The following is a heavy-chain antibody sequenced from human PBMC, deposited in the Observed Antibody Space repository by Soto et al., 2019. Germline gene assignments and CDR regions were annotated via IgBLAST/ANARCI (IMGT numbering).Heavy chain of an antibody. V-gene: IGHV3-66*01. Sequence: GGSLRLSCAASGFTVSSNYMSWVRQAPGKGLEWVSVIYSGGSTYYADSVKGRFTISRDNSKNTLYLQMNSLRAEDTAVYYCARSEYSGYDLPSGAFDIWGQGTMVTVSS. CDR3: ARSEYSGYDLPSGAFDI. J-gene: IGHJ3*02. CDR1: GFTVSSNY. D-gene: IGHD5-12*01. CDR2: IYSGGST.